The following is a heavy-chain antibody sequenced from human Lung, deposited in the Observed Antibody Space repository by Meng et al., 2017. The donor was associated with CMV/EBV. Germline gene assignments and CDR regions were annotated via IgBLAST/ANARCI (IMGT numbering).Heavy chain of an antibody. CDR2: ISSSSSYI. V-gene: IGHV3-21*01. CDR3: SRDGSFWSGYYSPVAFDI. D-gene: IGHD3-3*01. CDR1: WFTFSSYS. J-gene: IGHJ3*02. Sequence: ESXKISFAASWFTFSSYSMKWVRQAPGKGLEWVSSISSSSSYIYYADSVKGRFTISRDNAENSLYLEMNSLRAEDTAVYYCSRDGSFWSGYYSPVAFDIWXQGTXVTVSS.